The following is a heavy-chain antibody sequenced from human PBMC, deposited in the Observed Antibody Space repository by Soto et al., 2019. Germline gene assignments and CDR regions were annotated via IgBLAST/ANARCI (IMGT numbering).Heavy chain of an antibody. CDR2: MYNSGSI. Sequence: QLQLQESGPGLVKPSETLSLTCSVSSGSISSTSSYWLWIRQPPGKGLEWIGSMYNSGSIHYNPSLESRATISVDRSKNHLSVTLSYVTAADTAVYYCARNYYDGSGYFYWGQGTLVTVSS. J-gene: IGHJ4*02. CDR1: SGSISSTSSY. D-gene: IGHD3-22*01. V-gene: IGHV4-39*01. CDR3: ARNYYDGSGYFY.